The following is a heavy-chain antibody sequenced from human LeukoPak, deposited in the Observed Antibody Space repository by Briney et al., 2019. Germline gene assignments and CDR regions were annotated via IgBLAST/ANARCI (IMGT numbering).Heavy chain of an antibody. D-gene: IGHD3-16*02. CDR1: GYSFTSYW. CDR2: IYPGGSDT. CDR3: ARLGGLRLGELSY. Sequence: GEALKISCKGSGYSFTSYWIGWGRQMPGKGLEWMGIIYPGGSDTRYSPSFQGQVALSADKSVSSAYLLWSSLKASDAAMYYCARLGGLRLGELSYWGQGTLVIVSS. J-gene: IGHJ4*02. V-gene: IGHV5-51*01.